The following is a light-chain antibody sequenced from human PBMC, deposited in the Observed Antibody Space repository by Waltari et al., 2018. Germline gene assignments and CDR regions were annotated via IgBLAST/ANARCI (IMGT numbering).Light chain of an antibody. Sequence: QSALTQPASVSGSPGQSITISCTGSSSEVGGYDFVSWYQQHPGKVPKLIIYDVSHRPSGVSTRFSGSKSGNTASLTISGLQSEDEADYYCNSYTSSNTRVFGTGTRVTVL. CDR3: NSYTSSNTRV. CDR2: DVS. CDR1: SSEVGGYDF. V-gene: IGLV2-14*03. J-gene: IGLJ1*01.